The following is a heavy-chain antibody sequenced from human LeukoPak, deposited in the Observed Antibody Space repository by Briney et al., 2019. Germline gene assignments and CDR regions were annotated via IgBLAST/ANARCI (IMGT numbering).Heavy chain of an antibody. CDR1: GYSFTTYW. CDR2: IYPGDSDT. CDR3: ARQTSADSSGYNKGLHY. J-gene: IGHJ4*02. V-gene: IGHV5-51*01. D-gene: IGHD3-22*01. Sequence: GESLKISCKGSGYSFTTYWIAWVRQMPGKGLEWMGIIYPGDSDTKYNPSFQGQVTISADKSITTAYLQWSSLKASDSAMYYCARQTSADSSGYNKGLHYWGQGTLVTVSS.